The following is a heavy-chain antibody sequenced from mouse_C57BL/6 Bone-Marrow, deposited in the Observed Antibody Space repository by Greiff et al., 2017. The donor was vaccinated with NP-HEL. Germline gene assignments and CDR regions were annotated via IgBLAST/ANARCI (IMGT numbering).Heavy chain of an antibody. V-gene: IGHV1-9*01. J-gene: IGHJ2*01. CDR1: GYTFTGYW. D-gene: IGHD2-5*01. Sequence: QVQLQQSGAELMKPGASVKLSCKATGYTFTGYWIEWIGEILPGSGSTNYNEKFKGKATFTADTSSNTAYMQLSSLTTEDSAIYYCAREGPYYSNYEYYFDYWGQGTTLTVSS. CDR3: AREGPYYSNYEYYFDY. CDR2: ILPGSGST.